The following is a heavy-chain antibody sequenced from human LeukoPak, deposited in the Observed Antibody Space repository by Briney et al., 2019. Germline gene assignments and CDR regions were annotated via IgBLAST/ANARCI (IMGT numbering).Heavy chain of an antibody. CDR2: IYTSGST. CDR1: GGSISSYY. Sequence: SETLSLTCTVSGGSISSYYWSWIRQPAGKGLEWIGRIYTSGSTNYNPSLKSRVTMSVDTSKNQFSLKLSSVTAADTAVFYCARHRGIAAAGTGYYYYYYMDVWGKGTTVTVSS. J-gene: IGHJ6*03. D-gene: IGHD6-13*01. V-gene: IGHV4-4*07. CDR3: ARHRGIAAAGTGYYYYYYMDV.